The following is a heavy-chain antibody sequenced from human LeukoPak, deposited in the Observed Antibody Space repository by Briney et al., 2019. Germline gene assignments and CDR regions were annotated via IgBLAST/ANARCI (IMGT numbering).Heavy chain of an antibody. J-gene: IGHJ4*02. D-gene: IGHD3-10*01. CDR1: GGSISSSSYY. CDR2: IYYSGST. V-gene: IGHV4-39*07. Sequence: SETLSLTCTVSGGSISSSSYYWGWIRQPPGKGLEWIGSIYYSGSTYYNPSLKSRVTISVDTSKNQFSLKLSSVTAADTAVYYCARVDTEIRGFGESPLGYFDYWGQGTLVTVSS. CDR3: ARVDTEIRGFGESPLGYFDY.